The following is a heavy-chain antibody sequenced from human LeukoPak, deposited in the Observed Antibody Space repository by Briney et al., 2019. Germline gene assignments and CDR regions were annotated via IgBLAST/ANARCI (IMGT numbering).Heavy chain of an antibody. CDR1: GGSFSGYY. Sequence: TSETLSLTCAVYGGSFSGYYWSWIRQPPGKGLEWIREINHSGSTNYNPSLKSRVTISVDTSKNQFSLKLSSVTAADTAVYYCARGLPSGYDPYFDYWGQGTLVTVSS. V-gene: IGHV4-34*01. CDR3: ARGLPSGYDPYFDY. J-gene: IGHJ4*02. D-gene: IGHD5-12*01. CDR2: INHSGST.